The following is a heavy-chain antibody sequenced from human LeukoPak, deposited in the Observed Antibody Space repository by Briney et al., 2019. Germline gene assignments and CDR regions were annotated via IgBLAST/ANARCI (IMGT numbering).Heavy chain of an antibody. Sequence: SVKVSCKASGYTFTSYGISWVRQAPGQGLGWMGGIIPIFGTANYAQKFQGRVTITADESTSTAYMELSSLRSEDTAVYYCARDLITMIVGRGYNAFDIWGQGTMVTVSS. D-gene: IGHD3-22*01. CDR1: GYTFTSYG. CDR3: ARDLITMIVGRGYNAFDI. CDR2: IIPIFGTA. V-gene: IGHV1-69*13. J-gene: IGHJ3*02.